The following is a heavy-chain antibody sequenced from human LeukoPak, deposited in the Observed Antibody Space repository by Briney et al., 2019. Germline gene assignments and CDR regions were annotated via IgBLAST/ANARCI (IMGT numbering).Heavy chain of an antibody. CDR1: GFTFSSYA. Sequence: PGGSLRLSCAASGFTFSSYAMSWVRQAPEKGLEWVSGISGSGGSTYYADSVKGRFTISRDNSKNTLYLQMNSLRVEGTAVYYCAKGTRTTGTHYFDSWGQGTLVTVP. D-gene: IGHD1-1*01. J-gene: IGHJ4*02. CDR3: AKGTRTTGTHYFDS. CDR2: ISGSGGST. V-gene: IGHV3-23*01.